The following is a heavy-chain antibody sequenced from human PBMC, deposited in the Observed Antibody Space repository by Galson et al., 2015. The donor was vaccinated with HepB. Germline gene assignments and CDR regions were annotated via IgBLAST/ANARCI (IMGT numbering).Heavy chain of an antibody. J-gene: IGHJ5*02. CDR2: INAGNDNT. Sequence: SVKVSCKASGYTFTTYAIHWVRQAPGQRLEWMGWINAGNDNTKYSQKFQGRVTITRDKSASTAYMELSSLRPEDTAVYYCARVVGGYGSDTSCPGRRFDPWGQGTLVTVSS. D-gene: IGHD2-2*01. CDR3: ARVVGGYGSDTSCPGRRFDP. CDR1: GYTFTTYA. V-gene: IGHV1-3*01.